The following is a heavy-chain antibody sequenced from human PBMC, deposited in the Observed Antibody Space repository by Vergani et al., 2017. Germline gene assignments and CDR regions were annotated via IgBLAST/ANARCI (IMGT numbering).Heavy chain of an antibody. CDR3: AKDAEARTYYFDY. CDR2: ISWNSGSI. V-gene: IGHV3-9*01. Sequence: EVQLVESGGGLVQPGRSLRLSCAASGFTFDDYAMHWVRQAPGKGLEWVSGISWNSGSIGYADSVKGRFTISRDNAKNSQYLQMNSLRAEDTALYYCAKDAEARTYYFDYWGQGTLVTVSS. J-gene: IGHJ4*02. CDR1: GFTFDDYA. D-gene: IGHD3-10*01.